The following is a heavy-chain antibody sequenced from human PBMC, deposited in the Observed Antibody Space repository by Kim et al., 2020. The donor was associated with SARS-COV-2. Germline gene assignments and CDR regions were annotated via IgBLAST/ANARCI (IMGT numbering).Heavy chain of an antibody. Sequence: GGSLRLSCAASGFTFSSYDMHWVRQATGKGLEWVSAIDTAGDTYYPGSVKGRFTISRENAKNSLYLQMNSLRAGDTAVYYCARDLTMVRGVYPPSFYYSG. CDR1: GFTFSSYD. CDR2: IDTAGDT. J-gene: IGHJ6*01. V-gene: IGHV3-13*01. D-gene: IGHD3-10*01. CDR3: ARDLTMVRGVYPPSFYYSG.